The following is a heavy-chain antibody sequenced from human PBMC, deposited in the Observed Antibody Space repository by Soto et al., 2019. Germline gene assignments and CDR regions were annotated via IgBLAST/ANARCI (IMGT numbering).Heavy chain of an antibody. D-gene: IGHD2-2*01. CDR1: GYTFTSYD. CDR3: ARGRTQYQRPVFKCYYSYYYYGMDV. CDR2: MNPNSGNT. Sequence: ASVKVSCKASGYTFTSYDINWVRQATGQGLEWMGWMNPNSGNTGYAQKFQGRVTMTRNTSISTAYMELSSLRSEDTEVYYCARGRTQYQRPVFKCYYSYYYYGMDVWGPVSTGTVAS. V-gene: IGHV1-8*01. J-gene: IGHJ6*02.